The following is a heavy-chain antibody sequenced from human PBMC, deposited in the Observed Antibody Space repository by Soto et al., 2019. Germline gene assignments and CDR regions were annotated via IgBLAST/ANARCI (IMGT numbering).Heavy chain of an antibody. CDR1: GGSISSGDYY. D-gene: IGHD3-3*01. V-gene: IGHV4-30-4*01. J-gene: IGHJ6*02. CDR3: AREALPTYYDFWSGPPRDYYYYGMDV. CDR2: IYYSGST. Sequence: SETLSLTCTVSGGSISSGDYYWSWIRQPPGKGLEWIGYIYYSGSTYYNPSLKSRVTISVDTSKNQFSLKLSSVTAADTAVYYCAREALPTYYDFWSGPPRDYYYYGMDVWGQGTTVTVSS.